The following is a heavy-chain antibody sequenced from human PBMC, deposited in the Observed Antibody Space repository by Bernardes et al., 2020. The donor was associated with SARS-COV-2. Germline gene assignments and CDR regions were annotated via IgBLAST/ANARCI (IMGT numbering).Heavy chain of an antibody. Sequence: GGSLRLSCAASGFSVSNTWMHWVRQVPGKGLVWVSRIADYGSRTDYAASVRGRFTISRDNAKNTVNLQMNSLRLEDTGVYYCARDMVGPYDQWGQGTLVTVSA. J-gene: IGHJ5*02. V-gene: IGHV3-74*01. D-gene: IGHD3-10*01. CDR2: IADYGSRT. CDR1: GFSVSNTW. CDR3: ARDMVGPYDQ.